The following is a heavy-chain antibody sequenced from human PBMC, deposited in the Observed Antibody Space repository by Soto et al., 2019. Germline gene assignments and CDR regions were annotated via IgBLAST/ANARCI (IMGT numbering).Heavy chain of an antibody. CDR3: YAHDY. Sequence: GGPRRLACVAWGFSFSKSWMSWVRQAPGKGREWVGRIKTETDGGTTDYAAPVKGRFTISRDDSQNTVYLQMNSLKTEDTAVYYCYAHDYWGQGTLVTVSS. CDR2: IKTETDGGTT. D-gene: IGHD2-2*01. V-gene: IGHV3-15*01. J-gene: IGHJ4*02. CDR1: GFSFSKSW.